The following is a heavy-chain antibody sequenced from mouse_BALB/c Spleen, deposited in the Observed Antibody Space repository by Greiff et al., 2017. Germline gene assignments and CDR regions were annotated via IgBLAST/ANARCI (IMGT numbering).Heavy chain of an antibody. J-gene: IGHJ2*01. CDR2: IYPGNSDT. CDR3: TNDYYGSSLDY. V-gene: IGHV1-5*01. Sequence: VQLQQSGTVLARPGASVKMSCKASGYTFTSYWMHWVKQRPGQGLEWIGAIYPGNSDTSYNQKFKGKAKLTAVTSTSTAYMELSSLTNEDSAVYYCTNDYYGSSLDYWGQGTTLTVSS. CDR1: GYTFTSYW. D-gene: IGHD1-1*01.